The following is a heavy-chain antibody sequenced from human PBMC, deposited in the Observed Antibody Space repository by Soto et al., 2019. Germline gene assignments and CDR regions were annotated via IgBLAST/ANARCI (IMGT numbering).Heavy chain of an antibody. Sequence: LQLNMSGSGLVKPSQTLSLTCTVSGASITYGAYSWSWFRHPPGKVLAWIAYINHLETTFYNPAFASRLTMSTDSTRNQFSLILKSMSAADRAVYVYARCGGFDSFAYWGNSILVTVSS. CDR2: INHLETT. CDR3: ARCGGFDSFAY. D-gene: IGHD2-21*01. CDR1: GASITYGAYS. V-gene: IGHV4-30-2*01. J-gene: IGHJ4*01.